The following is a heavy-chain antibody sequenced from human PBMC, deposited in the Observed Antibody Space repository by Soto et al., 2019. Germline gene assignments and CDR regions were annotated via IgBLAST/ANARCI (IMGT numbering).Heavy chain of an antibody. Sequence: SETLSLTCTVSGGSISSGGYYWSWIRQHPGKGLEWIGYIYYSGSTYYNPSLKSRVTISVDTSKNQFSLKLSSVTAADTAVYYCARDLFGGPYYYYGMDVWGQGTTVTVSS. CDR3: ARDLFGGPYYYYGMDV. J-gene: IGHJ6*02. D-gene: IGHD3-16*01. V-gene: IGHV4-31*03. CDR2: IYYSGST. CDR1: GGSISSGGYY.